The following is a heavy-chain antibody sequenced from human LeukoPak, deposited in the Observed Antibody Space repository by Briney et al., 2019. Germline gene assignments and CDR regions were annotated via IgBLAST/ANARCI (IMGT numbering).Heavy chain of an antibody. J-gene: IGHJ4*02. CDR3: TTGLTGTTDY. CDR1: GFTFSDHY. D-gene: IGHD1-7*01. Sequence: SGGSLRLSCAASGFTFSDHYMDWVRQAPGKGLEWVGRTRNKANSHTTEYAASVKGGFTISRDDSKNSLYLQMNSLKTEDTAVYYCTTGLTGTTDYWGQGTLVTVSS. V-gene: IGHV3-72*01. CDR2: TRNKANSHTT.